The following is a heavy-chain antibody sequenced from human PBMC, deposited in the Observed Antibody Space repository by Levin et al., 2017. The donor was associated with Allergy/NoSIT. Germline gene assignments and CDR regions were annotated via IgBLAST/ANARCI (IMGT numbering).Heavy chain of an antibody. J-gene: IGHJ4*02. CDR1: GGTFSSYA. V-gene: IGHV1-69*06. D-gene: IGHD4-17*01. CDR3: ASGHYGDYLGAEGGDY. CDR2: IIPIFGTA. Sequence: SVKVSCKASGGTFSSYAISWVRQAPGQGLEWMGGIIPIFGTANYAQKFQGRVTITADKSTSTAYMELSSLRSEDTAVYYCASGHYGDYLGAEGGDYWGQGTLVTVSS.